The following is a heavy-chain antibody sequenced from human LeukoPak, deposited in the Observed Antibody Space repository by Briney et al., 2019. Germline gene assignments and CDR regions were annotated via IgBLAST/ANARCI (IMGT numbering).Heavy chain of an antibody. CDR1: GFTFSDYY. J-gene: IGHJ3*02. CDR2: ISSSGSTI. D-gene: IGHD2-2*01. Sequence: PGGSLRLSCAASGFTFSDYYMSWIRQAPGKGLEWVSYISSSGSTIYYADSVKGRFTISRDNAKNSLYLQMNSLRAEDTAVYYCARECVCSAAIADAFDIWGQGTMVTVSS. V-gene: IGHV3-11*04. CDR3: ARECVCSAAIADAFDI.